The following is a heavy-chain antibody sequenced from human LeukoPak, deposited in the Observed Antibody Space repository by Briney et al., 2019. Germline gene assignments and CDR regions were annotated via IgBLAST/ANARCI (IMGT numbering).Heavy chain of an antibody. D-gene: IGHD6-13*01. V-gene: IGHV3-49*03. CDR3: TRNGSSWYPRADNWFDH. Sequence: GRSLRLSCTASGFTFGDYAMSWFRQAPGKGLEWVGFIRSKVYGGTTEYAASVKGRFTISRDDSKSIAYLQMNSLKTEDTAVYYCTRNGSSWYPRADNWFDHWGQGTLVTVSS. CDR2: IRSKVYGGTT. J-gene: IGHJ5*02. CDR1: GFTFGDYA.